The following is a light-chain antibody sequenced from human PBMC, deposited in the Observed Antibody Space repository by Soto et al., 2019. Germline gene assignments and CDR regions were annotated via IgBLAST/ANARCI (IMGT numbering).Light chain of an antibody. CDR1: QSVSTN. CDR2: DAS. CDR3: QHYNSYSEA. V-gene: IGKV1-5*01. Sequence: EIVLTQSPATMSVSPGERATLSCRASQSVSTNLAWYQQKPGKAPKLLIYDASSLESGVPSRFSGSGSGTEFTLTISSLQPDDFATYYCQHYNSYSEAFGQGTKVDIK. J-gene: IGKJ1*01.